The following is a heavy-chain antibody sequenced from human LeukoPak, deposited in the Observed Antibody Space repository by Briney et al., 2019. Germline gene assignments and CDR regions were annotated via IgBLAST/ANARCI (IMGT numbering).Heavy chain of an antibody. Sequence: SVKSTCKASPGTFSSYAISWVRRAPGQGLECMGGTIPIFDTANYAQKFLGRVTIAGEESTSTAYMELSSLRSEDTAVYYCARGLSIAAAGFDYWNQATLVTVSS. D-gene: IGHD6-13*01. CDR3: ARGLSIAAAGFDY. V-gene: IGHV1-69*13. CDR1: PGTFSSYA. J-gene: IGHJ4*02. CDR2: TIPIFDTA.